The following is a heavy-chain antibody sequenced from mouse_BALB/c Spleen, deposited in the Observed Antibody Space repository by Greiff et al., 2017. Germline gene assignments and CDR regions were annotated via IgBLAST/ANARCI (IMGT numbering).Heavy chain of an antibody. CDR1: GYTFTDYA. J-gene: IGHJ2*01. CDR2: ISTYYGDA. Sequence: VKLMESGAELVRPGVSVKISCKGSGYTFTDYAMHWVKQSHAKSLEWIGVISTYYGDASYNQKFKGKATMTVDKSSSTAYMERARLTSEDSAIYYCARGGITTSFDYWGQGTTLTVSS. V-gene: IGHV1S137*01. CDR3: ARGGITTSFDY. D-gene: IGHD2-4*01.